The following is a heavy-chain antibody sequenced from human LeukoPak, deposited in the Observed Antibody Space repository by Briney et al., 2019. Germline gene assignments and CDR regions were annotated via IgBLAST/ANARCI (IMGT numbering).Heavy chain of an antibody. CDR1: GFTFSSYA. V-gene: IGHV3-23*01. Sequence: PGGSLRLSCAASGFTFSSYAMSWVRQAPGKGLEWVSAISGSGGSTYYADSVKGRSTISRDNSKNTLYPQMNSLRAEDTAVYYCAKDPIPRYCSSTSCYRGFYFDYWGQGTLVTVSS. CDR3: AKDPIPRYCSSTSCYRGFYFDY. CDR2: ISGSGGST. D-gene: IGHD2-2*01. J-gene: IGHJ4*02.